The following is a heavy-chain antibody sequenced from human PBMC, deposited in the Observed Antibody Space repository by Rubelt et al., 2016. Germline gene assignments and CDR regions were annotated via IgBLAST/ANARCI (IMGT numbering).Heavy chain of an antibody. D-gene: IGHD6-19*01. J-gene: IGHJ4*02. CDR3: ARVKAVAGNHDY. Sequence: KGRFTISRDNAKNSLYLQMNSLRAEDTAAYYCARVKAVAGNHDYWGQGTLVTVSS. V-gene: IGHV3-11*06.